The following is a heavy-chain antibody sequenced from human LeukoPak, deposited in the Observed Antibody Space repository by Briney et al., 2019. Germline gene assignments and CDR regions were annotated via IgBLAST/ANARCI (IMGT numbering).Heavy chain of an antibody. CDR2: IYWDDDK. CDR1: GFSLSTSGVG. Sequence: SGPTLVKPTQTLTLTCTFSGFSLSTSGVGVGWIRQPPGKALEWLALIYWDDDKRYSPSLKSRLTITKDTSKNQVVLTMTNMDPVDTATYDCAHSRRTYYYDSSGFDYWGQGTLVTVSS. D-gene: IGHD3-22*01. CDR3: AHSRRTYYYDSSGFDY. J-gene: IGHJ4*02. V-gene: IGHV2-5*02.